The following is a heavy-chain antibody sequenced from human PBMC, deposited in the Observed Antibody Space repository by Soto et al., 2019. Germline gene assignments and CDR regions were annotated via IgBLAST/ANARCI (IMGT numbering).Heavy chain of an antibody. Sequence: SETLSLTCTVLGGSISSYYWRWIRQPAGKGLEWIGRIYTSGSTNYNPSLKSRVTISVDTSKNQFSLKLSSVTAADTAVYYCARGIGYYYDSSGYLHFDYWGQGTLVTVSS. V-gene: IGHV4-4*07. D-gene: IGHD3-22*01. CDR1: GGSISSYY. CDR2: IYTSGST. J-gene: IGHJ4*02. CDR3: ARGIGYYYDSSGYLHFDY.